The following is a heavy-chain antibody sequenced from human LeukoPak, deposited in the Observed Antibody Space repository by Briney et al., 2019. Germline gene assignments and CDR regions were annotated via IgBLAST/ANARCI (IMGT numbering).Heavy chain of an antibody. CDR2: INWNGGST. Sequence: GGSLRLSCAASGFTFADYGMSWVRQAPGKGLEWVSGINWNGGSTGYADSVKGRFTISRDNAKNSLYLQMNSLRAEDTALYYCARGSTYYYDSSGYYFIDYWGQGTLVTVSS. D-gene: IGHD3-22*01. V-gene: IGHV3-20*04. CDR1: GFTFADYG. J-gene: IGHJ4*02. CDR3: ARGSTYYYDSSGYYFIDY.